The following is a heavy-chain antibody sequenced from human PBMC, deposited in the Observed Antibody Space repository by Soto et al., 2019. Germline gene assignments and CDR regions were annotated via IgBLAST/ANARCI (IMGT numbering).Heavy chain of an antibody. Sequence: PGGSLRLSCAASGFTFSSHTMHWVRQAPGKGLEWLSLMSHDGNIKFYADSVKGRFTISRDNSKNTLYLQMNSLRAEDTAVYYCAKDSMSYGSGSYDVFDIWGQGTMVTVSS. V-gene: IGHV3-30-3*01. CDR3: AKDSMSYGSGSYDVFDI. D-gene: IGHD3-10*01. CDR1: GFTFSSHT. CDR2: MSHDGNIK. J-gene: IGHJ3*02.